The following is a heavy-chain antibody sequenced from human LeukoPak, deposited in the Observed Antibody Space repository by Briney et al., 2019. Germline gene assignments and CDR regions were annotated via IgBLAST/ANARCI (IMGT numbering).Heavy chain of an antibody. D-gene: IGHD3-16*01. CDR1: GGSFSGYY. V-gene: IGHV4-34*01. J-gene: IGHJ4*02. CDR2: INHSGST. Sequence: PSETLSLTCAVYGGSFSGYYWSWIRQPPGKGLEWIGEINHSGSTNYNPSLKSRVTISVDTFKNQFSLKLSSVTAADTAVYYCASPGATGGAQSYDYWGQGTLVTVSS. CDR3: ASPGATGGAQSYDY.